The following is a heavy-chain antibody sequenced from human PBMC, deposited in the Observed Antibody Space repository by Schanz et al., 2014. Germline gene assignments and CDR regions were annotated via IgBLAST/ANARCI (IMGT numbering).Heavy chain of an antibody. CDR1: GDSMSSGGYY. CDR2: IYSTGST. V-gene: IGHV4-61*02. CDR3: ARDMVENWFDS. J-gene: IGHJ5*01. Sequence: QVQLQESGPGLVKPSQTLSLTCNVSGDSMSSGGYYWSWIRQPAGKGLEWIGRIYSTGSTNYNPSLKSRVTIPKDTSKTQSSLKLPSVTAADTAVYYCARDMVENWFDSWGQGTLVTVSS. D-gene: IGHD3-10*01.